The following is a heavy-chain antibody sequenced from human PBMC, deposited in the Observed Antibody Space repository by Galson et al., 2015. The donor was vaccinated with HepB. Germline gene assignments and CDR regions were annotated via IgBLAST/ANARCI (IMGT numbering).Heavy chain of an antibody. D-gene: IGHD6-19*01. V-gene: IGHV3-30*04. CDR2: ISYDGSNK. Sequence: LRLSCAASGFTFSSYAMHWVRQAPGKGLEWVAVISYDGSNKYYADSVKGRFTISRDNSKNTLYLQMNSLRAEDTAVYYCARDPSLAVALYYYYGMDVWGQGTTVTVSS. CDR3: ARDPSLAVALYYYYGMDV. J-gene: IGHJ6*02. CDR1: GFTFSSYA.